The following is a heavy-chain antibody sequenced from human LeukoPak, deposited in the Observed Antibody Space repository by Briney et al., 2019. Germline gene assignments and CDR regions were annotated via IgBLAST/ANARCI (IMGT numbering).Heavy chain of an antibody. CDR2: IKSKTDGGTT. J-gene: IGHJ4*02. CDR3: TTGAGRGY. Sequence: GTSLRLSCATSGFTFRSHAMHWVRQAPGKGLEWVGRIKSKTDGGTTDYAAPVKGRFTILRDDSKNTLYLQMNSLKTEDTAVYYCTTGAGRGYWGQGTLVTVSS. CDR1: GFTFRSHA. V-gene: IGHV3-15*07. D-gene: IGHD3-10*01.